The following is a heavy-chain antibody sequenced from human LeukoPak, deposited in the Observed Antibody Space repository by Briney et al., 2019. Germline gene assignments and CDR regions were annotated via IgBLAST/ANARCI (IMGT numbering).Heavy chain of an antibody. CDR1: GFTFSSYE. Sequence: GGSLRLSCAASGFTFSSYEMNWVRQAPGKGLEWVSYISISGNTIYYADSVKGRFTISRDNAKNSLYLQMNSLRAEDTAVYYCARVSITMVRGVPALDYWGQGTLVTVSS. CDR2: ISISGNTI. CDR3: ARVSITMVRGVPALDY. D-gene: IGHD3-10*01. J-gene: IGHJ4*02. V-gene: IGHV3-48*03.